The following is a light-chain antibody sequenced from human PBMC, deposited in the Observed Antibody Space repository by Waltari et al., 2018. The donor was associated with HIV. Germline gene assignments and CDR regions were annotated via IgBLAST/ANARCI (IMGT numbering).Light chain of an antibody. CDR1: QSVNTW. CDR2: KAS. CDR3: QQYHTYRT. J-gene: IGKJ1*01. Sequence: DIQMTQSPSTLSASVGDRVTITCRASQSVNTWLAWYQQKPGQAPKILSYKASTLETGVPSRFSGSGSGTEFTLTISSLQPDDFATYYCQQYHTYRTFGQGTRLEL. V-gene: IGKV1-5*03.